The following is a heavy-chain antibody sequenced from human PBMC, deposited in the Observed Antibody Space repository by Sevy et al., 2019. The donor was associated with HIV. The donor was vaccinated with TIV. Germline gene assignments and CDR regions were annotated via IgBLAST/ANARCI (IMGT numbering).Heavy chain of an antibody. CDR1: GGSISSDNYS. CDR3: ARDALTTGWFDP. D-gene: IGHD1-1*01. CDR2: IYHSGST. J-gene: IGHJ5*02. V-gene: IGHV4-30-2*01. Sequence: SENLSLTCAVSGGSISSDNYSWSWMRQPLGKGLEWIGYIYHSGSTHYNLSLKSRVTISVDRSKNQFSLKLSSVTAADTAVYYCARDALTTGWFDPWGQGTLVTVSS.